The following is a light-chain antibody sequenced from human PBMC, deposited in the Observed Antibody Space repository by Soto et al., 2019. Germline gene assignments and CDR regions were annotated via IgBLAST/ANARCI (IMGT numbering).Light chain of an antibody. Sequence: QSALTQPASVSGSPGQSITISCTGTSSDVGGYIYVSWYQQHPGKAPKLMIYEVTNRPSGVSDRFSGSKSGNTASLTISGLQAEDEADYYCSSFSTSTTPVLFGGGTKVTVL. V-gene: IGLV2-14*01. CDR3: SSFSTSTTPVL. CDR1: SSDVGGYIY. J-gene: IGLJ2*01. CDR2: EVT.